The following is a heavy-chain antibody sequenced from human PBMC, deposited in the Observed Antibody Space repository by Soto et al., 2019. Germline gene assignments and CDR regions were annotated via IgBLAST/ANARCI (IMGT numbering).Heavy chain of an antibody. Sequence: SVKVSCKASGDTLSHYGVSWVRQVPGKGLEWMGGTTAILGTRDYAQKFQGRMTITSDESTTTSYMELNSLASDDTAVYYCAAGDSSDTGDHWGQGTLVTVSS. D-gene: IGHD5-18*01. CDR3: AAGDSSDTGDH. J-gene: IGHJ4*02. CDR2: TTAILGTR. CDR1: GDTLSHYG. V-gene: IGHV1-69*13.